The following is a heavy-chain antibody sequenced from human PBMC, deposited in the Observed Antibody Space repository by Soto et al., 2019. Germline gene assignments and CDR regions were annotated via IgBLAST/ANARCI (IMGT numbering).Heavy chain of an antibody. CDR3: VRASMPKAHFDS. CDR1: GGSISGYY. V-gene: IGHV4-4*07. D-gene: IGHD2-2*01. CDR2: MHTSGST. Sequence: SETLSLTCTVSGGSISGYYWSWIRQSAGMGLEWIGRMHTSGSTNYNPSLKSRVTFSVDMSKNQISLKLTSVTAADTALYYCVRASMPKAHFDSWGQGTLVTVSS. J-gene: IGHJ4*02.